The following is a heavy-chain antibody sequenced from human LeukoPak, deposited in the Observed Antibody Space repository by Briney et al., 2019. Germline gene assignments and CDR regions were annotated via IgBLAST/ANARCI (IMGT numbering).Heavy chain of an antibody. CDR2: ISAYNGNT. CDR1: GYTFTSYG. J-gene: IGHJ3*02. D-gene: IGHD5-12*01. V-gene: IGHV1-18*01. Sequence: GASVKVSCKASGYTFTSYGISWVRQAPGQGLEWMGWISAYNGNTNYAQKLQGRVTMTTDTSTSTAYMELRSLRSDDTAVYYCARTSKRWLQFGAFDIWGQGTMVTVSS. CDR3: ARTSKRWLQFGAFDI.